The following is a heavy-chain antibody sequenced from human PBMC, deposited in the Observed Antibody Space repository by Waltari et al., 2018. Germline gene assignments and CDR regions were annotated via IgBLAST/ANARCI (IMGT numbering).Heavy chain of an antibody. Sequence: EVQLVESGGGLVEPGRSLRLCCTGSGFTFGDYAMSWVRQAPGKGMEWVGFIRSKAYGGTTTYAASVKGRFTISRDDSKMIAYLQMNSLTTEDTAVYYCTRVEVGDDSWGQGTLVTVSS. CDR1: GFTFGDYA. V-gene: IGHV3-49*04. CDR3: TRVEVGDDS. J-gene: IGHJ4*02. CDR2: IRSKAYGGTT.